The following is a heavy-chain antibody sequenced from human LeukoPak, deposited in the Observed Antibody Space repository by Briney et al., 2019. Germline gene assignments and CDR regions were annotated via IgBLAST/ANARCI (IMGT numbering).Heavy chain of an antibody. CDR2: IYYSGST. CDR1: GVSISGISYY. V-gene: IGHV4-39*01. CDR3: AGGRSSVLGY. D-gene: IGHD6-19*01. J-gene: IGHJ4*02. Sequence: SETLSLTCSVSGVSISGISYYWGWIRQPPGKGLEWIGSIYYSGSTYYNPSLKSRVTISVDTSKNQFSLKLGSVTAADTAVYYCAGGRSSVLGYWGQGTLVTVSS.